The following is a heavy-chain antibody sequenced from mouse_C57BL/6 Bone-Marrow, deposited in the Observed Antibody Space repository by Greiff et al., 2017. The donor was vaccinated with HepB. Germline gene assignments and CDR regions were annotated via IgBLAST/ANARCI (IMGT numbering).Heavy chain of an antibody. V-gene: IGHV1-47*01. Sequence: VQLQESGAELVKPGASVKMSCKASGYTFTTYPIEWMKQNHGKSLEWIGNFHPYNDDTKYNEKFKGKATLTVEKSSSTVYLELSRLTSDDSAVYYCARRDSSGYGWFAYWGQGTLVTVSA. D-gene: IGHD3-2*02. J-gene: IGHJ3*01. CDR3: ARRDSSGYGWFAY. CDR1: GYTFTTYP. CDR2: FHPYNDDT.